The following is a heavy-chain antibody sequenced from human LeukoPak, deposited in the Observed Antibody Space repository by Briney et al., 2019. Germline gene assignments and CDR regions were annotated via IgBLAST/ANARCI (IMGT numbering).Heavy chain of an antibody. V-gene: IGHV4-34*01. J-gene: IGHJ4*02. CDR2: INYNGEKT. CDR1: SGSFSGYL. CDR3: ARGGYSYGPNKIDY. D-gene: IGHD5-18*01. Sequence: SETLSLTCAVSSGSFSGYLWSWIRQSPGKGLEWIGEINYNGEKTNYNPSLKSRVTISVDTSKNQFSLKLSSVTAADTAVYYCARGGYSYGPNKIDYWGQGTLVTVSS.